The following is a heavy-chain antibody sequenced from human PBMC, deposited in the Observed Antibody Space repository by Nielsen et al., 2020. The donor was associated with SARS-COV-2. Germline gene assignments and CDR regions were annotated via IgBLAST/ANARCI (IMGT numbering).Heavy chain of an antibody. Sequence: WIRQPPGKGLERVANINQDGSEEYYVDSVKGRFTILKDNDKDSLYLRMNNLRAEDTAVYYCARIYSTWYDFWGQGTLVTVSS. CDR2: INQDGSEE. D-gene: IGHD6-13*01. V-gene: IGHV3-7*03. CDR3: ARIYSTWYDF. J-gene: IGHJ4*02.